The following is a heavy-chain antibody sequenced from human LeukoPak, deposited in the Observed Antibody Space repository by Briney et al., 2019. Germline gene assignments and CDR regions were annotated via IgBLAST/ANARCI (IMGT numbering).Heavy chain of an antibody. CDR3: ARSVRGVILFDY. D-gene: IGHD3-10*01. CDR1: GGSISSYY. CDR2: IYYSGST. J-gene: IGHJ4*02. Sequence: PSETLSLTCTVSGGSISSYYWSWIRQPPGKGLEWIGYIYYSGSTNYNPSLKSRVTISVDTSKNQFSLKLSSVTAAVTAVYYCARSVRGVILFDYWGQGTLVTVSS. V-gene: IGHV4-59*08.